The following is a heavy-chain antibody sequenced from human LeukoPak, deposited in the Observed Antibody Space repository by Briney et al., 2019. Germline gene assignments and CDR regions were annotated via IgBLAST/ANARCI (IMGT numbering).Heavy chain of an antibody. J-gene: IGHJ4*02. CDR2: MNPNSGNT. CDR3: ASRDYGGNSYY. CDR1: GYAFTSYD. V-gene: IGHV1-8*01. D-gene: IGHD4-23*01. Sequence: ASVKVSCKASGYAFTSYDINWVRQATGQGLEWMGWMNPNSGNTGYAQKLQGRVTMTTDTSTSTAYMELRSLRSDDTAVYYCASRDYGGNSYYWGQGTLVTVSS.